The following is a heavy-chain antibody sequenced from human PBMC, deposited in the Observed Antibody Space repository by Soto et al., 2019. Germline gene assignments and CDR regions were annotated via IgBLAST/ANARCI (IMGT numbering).Heavy chain of an antibody. CDR3: GKTGGELRYFDWLSKHFDY. CDR2: HSGSGGST. V-gene: IGHV3-23*01. D-gene: IGHD3-9*01. CDR1: GFTFSSYA. Sequence: EVQLLESGGGLVQPGGSLRLSCAASGFTFSSYAMGWVRQAPGKGLQWVSAHSGSGGSTYYADSVMGTFTMSRDNSKNTLYLKRNSRRDEDTAVYYGGKTGGELRYFDWLSKHFDYWGQGTLVTVSS. J-gene: IGHJ4*02.